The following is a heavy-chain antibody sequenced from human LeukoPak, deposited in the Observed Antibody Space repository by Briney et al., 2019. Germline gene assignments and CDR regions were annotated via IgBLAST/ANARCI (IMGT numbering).Heavy chain of an antibody. CDR1: GFTVSSNY. CDR3: AREKAASYAFDI. CDR2: IYSGGST. Sequence: GGSLRLSCAASGFTVSSNYMSWVRQAPGKGLEWVSVIYSGGSTYYADSVKGRFTIPRDNSKNTLYLQMNSLRAEDTAVYYCAREKAASYAFDIWGQGTMVTVSS. D-gene: IGHD6-13*01. J-gene: IGHJ3*02. V-gene: IGHV3-53*01.